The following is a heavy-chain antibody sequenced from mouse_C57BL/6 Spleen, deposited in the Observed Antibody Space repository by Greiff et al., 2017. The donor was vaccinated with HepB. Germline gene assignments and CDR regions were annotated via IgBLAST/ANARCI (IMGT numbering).Heavy chain of an antibody. CDR3: ARGDAQAGGDYFDY. CDR1: GYAFSSSW. Sequence: VQLQQSGPELVKPGASVKISCKASGYAFSSSWMNWVKQRPGKGLEWIGRIYPGDGDTNYNGKFKGKATLTADKSSSTAYMQLSSLTSEDSAVYFCARGDAQAGGDYFDYWGQGTTLTVSS. J-gene: IGHJ2*01. CDR2: IYPGDGDT. D-gene: IGHD3-2*02. V-gene: IGHV1-82*01.